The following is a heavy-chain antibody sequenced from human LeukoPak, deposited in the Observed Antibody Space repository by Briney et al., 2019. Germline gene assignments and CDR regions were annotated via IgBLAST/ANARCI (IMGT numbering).Heavy chain of an antibody. J-gene: IGHJ4*02. D-gene: IGHD2-15*01. V-gene: IGHV3-33*01. Sequence: GGSLRLSCAASGFTFSTYGMHWVRQAPGKGLEWVAVIWYDGSNEYYADSVKGRFTISRDNSANTLYLQTNSLRAEDTAVYYCATGGYCSGGSCYSEFDFWSQGTLVTVSS. CDR1: GFTFSTYG. CDR2: IWYDGSNE. CDR3: ATGGYCSGGSCYSEFDF.